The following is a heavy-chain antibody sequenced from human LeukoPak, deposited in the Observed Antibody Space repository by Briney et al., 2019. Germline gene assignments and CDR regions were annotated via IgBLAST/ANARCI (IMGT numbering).Heavy chain of an antibody. D-gene: IGHD1-26*01. CDR1: GFTFTDYW. Sequence: GGTLRLSCAASGFTFTDYWMTWVRQVPGKGLEWVANIHKAGTESYYVDSVKGRFAISRDNAKNSLYLQLSSLRVDDTAVYYCARVGTWELQRVFDYWGQGTLVTVSS. CDR2: IHKAGTES. V-gene: IGHV3-7*01. J-gene: IGHJ4*02. CDR3: ARVGTWELQRVFDY.